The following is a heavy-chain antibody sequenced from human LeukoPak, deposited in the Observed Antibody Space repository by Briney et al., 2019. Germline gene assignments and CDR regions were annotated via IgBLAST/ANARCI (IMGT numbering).Heavy chain of an antibody. CDR1: GGSISSYY. Sequence: SETLSLTCTVSGGSISSYYWSRIRQPPGKGLEWIGYIYYSGSTNYNPSLKSRVTISVDTSKNQISLKLSSVTAADTALYYCARDSYNWNVDAFDPWGQGTLVTVSS. CDR2: IYYSGST. D-gene: IGHD1-20*01. V-gene: IGHV4-59*12. CDR3: ARDSYNWNVDAFDP. J-gene: IGHJ5*02.